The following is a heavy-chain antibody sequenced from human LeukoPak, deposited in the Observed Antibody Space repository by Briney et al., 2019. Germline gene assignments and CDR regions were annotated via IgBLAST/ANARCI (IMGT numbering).Heavy chain of an antibody. Sequence: GSLRLSCAASGFTFSSYWMSWVRQAPGKGLEWIGYIYYSGSTYYNPSLKSRVTISVDTSKNQFSLKLSSVTAADTAVYYCARVPAAIDVVNNWFDPWGQGTLVTVSS. CDR2: IYYSGST. CDR3: ARVPAAIDVVNNWFDP. D-gene: IGHD2-2*01. V-gene: IGHV4-59*06. J-gene: IGHJ5*02. CDR1: GFTFSSYW.